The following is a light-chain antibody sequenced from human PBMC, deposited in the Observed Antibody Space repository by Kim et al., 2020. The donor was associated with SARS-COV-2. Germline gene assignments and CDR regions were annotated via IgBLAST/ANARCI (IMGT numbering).Light chain of an antibody. V-gene: IGLV3-1*01. CDR1: KLGDKY. CDR3: QAWDGSTYV. CDR2: QDS. Sequence: SYELTQPPSVSVSPGQTASITCSGDKLGDKYACWYQQKPGQSPVLVIYQDSKRPSGIPERFSGSNSGNTATLTISGTQAMDEADYYCQAWDGSTYV. J-gene: IGLJ1*01.